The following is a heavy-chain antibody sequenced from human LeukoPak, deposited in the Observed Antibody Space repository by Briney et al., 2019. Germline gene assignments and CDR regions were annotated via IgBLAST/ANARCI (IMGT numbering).Heavy chain of an antibody. CDR1: GFTFSSYW. D-gene: IGHD5-18*01. Sequence: GGSLRLSCAASGFTFSSYWMHWVRQAPEKGLVWVSRINRDGSGTNYADSVKGRFTISRDNAKNTVYLQMNSLRAEDTAVYYCARDLSYGYDYWGQGTLVTVSS. CDR2: INRDGSGT. J-gene: IGHJ4*02. CDR3: ARDLSYGYDY. V-gene: IGHV3-74*01.